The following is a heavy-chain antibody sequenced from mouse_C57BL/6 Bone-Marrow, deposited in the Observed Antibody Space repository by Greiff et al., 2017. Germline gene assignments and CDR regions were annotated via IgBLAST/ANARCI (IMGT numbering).Heavy chain of an antibody. Sequence: QLQQPGAELVKPGASVKMSCKASGYTFTSYWLTWVKQRPGQGLAWIGDLYPGSGSTNYNEKFKSKATLTVDTSSSTAYMELSTLTSEDSAVYDWEKRDYYGSSYAMDYWGQGTSVTVSA. CDR3: EKRDYYGSSYAMDY. CDR2: LYPGSGST. CDR1: GYTFTSYW. V-gene: IGHV1-55*01. J-gene: IGHJ4*01. D-gene: IGHD1-1*01.